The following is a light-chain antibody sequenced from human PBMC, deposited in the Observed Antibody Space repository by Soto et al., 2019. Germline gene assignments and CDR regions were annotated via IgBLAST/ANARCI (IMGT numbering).Light chain of an antibody. CDR2: SAS. J-gene: IGKJ2*01. CDR1: HSISSY. V-gene: IGKV1-39*01. CDR3: QQSYSTPRT. Sequence: DIEMTQSPSFLSASVGDRVTITCQASHSISSYFNWYQQKPGKAPTHLIYSASSLQSGFPSRVTGSGSGTDFTLTISSLQAESLATYYCQQSYSTPRTFGQRTKLEIQ.